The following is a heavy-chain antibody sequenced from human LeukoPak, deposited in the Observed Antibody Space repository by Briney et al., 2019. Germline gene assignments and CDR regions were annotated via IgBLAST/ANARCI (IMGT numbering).Heavy chain of an antibody. J-gene: IGHJ5*02. CDR3: ARGREQLVRTYNWFDP. V-gene: IGHV1-69*05. Sequence: SVKVSCKASGGTFSSYAISWVRQAPGQGLEWMGRIIPIFGTANYAQKFQGRVTITTDESTSTAYMELSSLRSEDTAVYYCARGREQLVRTYNWFDPWGQGTLVTVSS. D-gene: IGHD6-6*01. CDR1: GGTFSSYA. CDR2: IIPIFGTA.